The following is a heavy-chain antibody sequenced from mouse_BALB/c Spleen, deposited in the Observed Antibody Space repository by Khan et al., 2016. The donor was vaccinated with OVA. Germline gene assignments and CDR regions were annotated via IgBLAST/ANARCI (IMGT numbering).Heavy chain of an antibody. V-gene: IGHV1S136*01. Sequence: VQLKQSGPELVKPGASVKMSCKASGYTFTSYVMHWVKQKPGLGLEWIGYIYPFNDDTKYNEKFKGKATLTSDKSSSTAYMEVSSLTSEDSAVYYCAPVGNYYVSFAYWGQGTLVTVSA. CDR3: APVGNYYVSFAY. CDR2: IYPFNDDT. J-gene: IGHJ3*01. D-gene: IGHD1-1*01. CDR1: GYTFTSYV.